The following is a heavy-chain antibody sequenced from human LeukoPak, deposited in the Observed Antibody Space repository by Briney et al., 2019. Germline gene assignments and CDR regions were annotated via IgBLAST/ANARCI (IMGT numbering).Heavy chain of an antibody. D-gene: IGHD3-16*02. J-gene: IGHJ4*02. V-gene: IGHV3-7*01. CDR3: ARDIASAPFDY. CDR2: IKKDGSEK. Sequence: GGSLRLSCAASGFTFRRYWMRWVRQAPGKGVEGGANIKKDGSEKYYVDSVKGRFTIYREKAKNSLYLQMISLRAEDTSVYYCARDIASAPFDYCGQGTLVTVSS. CDR1: GFTFRRYW.